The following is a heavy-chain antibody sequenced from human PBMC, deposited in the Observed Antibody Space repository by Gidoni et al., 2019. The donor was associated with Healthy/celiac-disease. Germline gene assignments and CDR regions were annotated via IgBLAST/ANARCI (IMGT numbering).Heavy chain of an antibody. CDR3: ARILGPIVGDTTAYFDY. Sequence: QVTLRESVPALVKPTQTLTLTCTFSGFSLSPSGMCVSWIRQPPGKALEWLALIDWDDDKYYSTSLKTRLNISKDTSKNQVVLTMTNMDPVDTATYYCARILGPIVGDTTAYFDYWGQGTLVTVSS. V-gene: IGHV2-70*01. CDR1: GFSLSPSGMC. J-gene: IGHJ4*02. CDR2: IDWDDDK. D-gene: IGHD1-26*01.